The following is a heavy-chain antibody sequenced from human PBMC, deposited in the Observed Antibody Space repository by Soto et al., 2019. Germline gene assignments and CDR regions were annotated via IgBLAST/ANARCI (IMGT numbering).Heavy chain of an antibody. CDR3: VAGRTVTLYYYGMDV. D-gene: IGHD4-4*01. CDR1: GFTFSSYA. J-gene: IGHJ6*02. CDR2: ISGSGGST. Sequence: GGSLRLSCAASGFTFSSYAMSWVRQAPGKGLEWVSAISGSGGSTYYADSVKGRFTISRDNSKNTLYLQMNSLRAEDTAVYYCVAGRTVTLYYYGMDVWGQGTTVTVSS. V-gene: IGHV3-23*01.